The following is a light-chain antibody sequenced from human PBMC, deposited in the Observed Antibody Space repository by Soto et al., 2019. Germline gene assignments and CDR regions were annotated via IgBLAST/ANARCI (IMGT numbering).Light chain of an antibody. CDR1: NTDIGGHKY. Sequence: QSALTQPPSASGSPGQSVTISCTGTNTDIGGHKYVSWYQHHPGKAPKLLIYEVSERPSGVPDRFSGSKSANAASLTVSGLQAGDEAMYYCSSYTGTNNFVLFGGGTKLTVL. CDR2: EVS. CDR3: SSYTGTNNFVL. J-gene: IGLJ2*01. V-gene: IGLV2-8*01.